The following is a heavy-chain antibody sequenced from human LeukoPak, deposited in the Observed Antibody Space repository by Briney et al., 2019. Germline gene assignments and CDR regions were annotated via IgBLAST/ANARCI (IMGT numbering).Heavy chain of an antibody. D-gene: IGHD2-2*01. CDR2: IYPGDSDT. CDR1: GYSFTSYW. CDR3: ARRSSGYCSSTSCYYWFDP. J-gene: IGHJ5*02. Sequence: GESLKTSCKGSGYSFTSYWIGWVRQMPGKGLEWIGIIYPGDSDTRYSPSFQGQVTISADKSISTAYLQWSSLKASDTAMYYCARRSSGYCSSTSCYYWFDPWGQGTLVTVSS. V-gene: IGHV5-51*01.